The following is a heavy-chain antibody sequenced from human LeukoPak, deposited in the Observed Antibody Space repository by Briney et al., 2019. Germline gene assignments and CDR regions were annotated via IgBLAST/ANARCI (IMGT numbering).Heavy chain of an antibody. CDR3: AREHN. CDR2: ISYDGSNK. Sequence: PGRSLRLSCAASGFTFSSYAMHWVRQAPGKGLEWVAVISYDGSNKYYADSVKGRFTISRDNSKNTLYLQMSSLRAEDTAVYYCAREHNWGQGTLVTVSS. CDR1: GFTFSSYA. J-gene: IGHJ4*02. V-gene: IGHV3-30-3*01.